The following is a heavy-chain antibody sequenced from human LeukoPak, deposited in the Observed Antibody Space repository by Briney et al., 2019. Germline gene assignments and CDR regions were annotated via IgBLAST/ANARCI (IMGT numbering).Heavy chain of an antibody. CDR1: GYSFSSGYY. Sequence: SETLSLTCTVSGYSFSSGYYWGWIRQPPGKGLEWIGSIYHSGSTYYNPSLKSRVTISVDTSKNQFSLKLSSVTAADTAVYYCARMPVAGNYWGQGTLVTVSS. J-gene: IGHJ4*02. CDR2: IYHSGST. D-gene: IGHD2-15*01. CDR3: ARMPVAGNY. V-gene: IGHV4-38-2*02.